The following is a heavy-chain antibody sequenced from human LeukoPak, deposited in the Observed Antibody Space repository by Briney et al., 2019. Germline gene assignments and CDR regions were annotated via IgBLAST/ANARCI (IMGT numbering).Heavy chain of an antibody. J-gene: IGHJ5*02. Sequence: PSETMSLTCAVYGGSFSGYYWSWIRQPPGKGLEWIGEINHSGSTNYNPSLKSRVTISVDTSKNQFSLKLSSVTAADTAVYYCAGGQVGATVYNWFDPWGQGTLVTVSS. CDR1: GGSFSGYY. CDR3: AGGQVGATVYNWFDP. D-gene: IGHD1-26*01. V-gene: IGHV4-34*01. CDR2: INHSGST.